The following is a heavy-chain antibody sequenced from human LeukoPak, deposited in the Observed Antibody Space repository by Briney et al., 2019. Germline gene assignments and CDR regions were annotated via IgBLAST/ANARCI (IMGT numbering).Heavy chain of an antibody. CDR1: GYTFTGYY. Sequence: ASVKVSCKASGYTFTGYYMHWVRQAPGQGLEWMRWINPNSGGTNYAQKFQGRVTMTRDTSISTAYMELSRLRSDDTAVYYCARAEGVSRWLGGYYYMDVWGKGTTVTVSS. V-gene: IGHV1-2*02. D-gene: IGHD5-12*01. CDR3: ARAEGVSRWLGGYYYMDV. J-gene: IGHJ6*03. CDR2: INPNSGGT.